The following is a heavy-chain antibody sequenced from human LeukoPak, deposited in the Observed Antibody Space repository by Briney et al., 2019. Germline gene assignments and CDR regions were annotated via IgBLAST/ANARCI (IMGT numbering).Heavy chain of an antibody. Sequence: GGSLRLSCAASGFTFSGYSMNWVRQAPGKGLEWVSSISGSSSYIYYADSVKGRFTISRHNAKNSLYLQMNSLRAEDTAVYYCARVSAGVIGMKDVFDIWGQGTMVTVSS. CDR2: ISGSSSYI. J-gene: IGHJ3*02. CDR3: ARVSAGVIGMKDVFDI. D-gene: IGHD3-16*02. V-gene: IGHV3-21*01. CDR1: GFTFSGYS.